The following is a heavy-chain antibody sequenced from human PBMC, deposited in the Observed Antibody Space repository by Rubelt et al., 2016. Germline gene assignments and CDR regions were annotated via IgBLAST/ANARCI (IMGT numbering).Heavy chain of an antibody. CDR2: VGGSGGST. D-gene: IGHD3-22*01. Sequence: EVQLLESGGGLVQPGGSLRLSCAASGFTFSSYAMSWVRQAPGKGLEWVSAVGGSGGSTYYADSVKGRLTISRDNSKNTLYLQMNSLRAEDAAVDYCAKSASYYYESSGYRGTFDIWGHGTTVTVFS. CDR1: GFTFSSYA. V-gene: IGHV3-23*01. J-gene: IGHJ3*02. CDR3: AKSASYYYESSGYRGTFDI.